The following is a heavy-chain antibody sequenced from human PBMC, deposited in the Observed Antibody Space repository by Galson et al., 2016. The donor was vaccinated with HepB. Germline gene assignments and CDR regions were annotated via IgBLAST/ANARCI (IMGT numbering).Heavy chain of an antibody. V-gene: IGHV5-51*01. CDR1: GYSLTNSW. Sequence: QSGAEVKKPGESLRISCKGSGYSLTNSWIGWVRQMPGKGLEWMGLIYPGDSDTRYSPSLQGQVTFSADKSVNTAYLQWSSLEASDTGMYYCARQTRGAFDVWGQGTLITFSS. D-gene: IGHD3-10*01. J-gene: IGHJ3*01. CDR2: IYPGDSDT. CDR3: ARQTRGAFDV.